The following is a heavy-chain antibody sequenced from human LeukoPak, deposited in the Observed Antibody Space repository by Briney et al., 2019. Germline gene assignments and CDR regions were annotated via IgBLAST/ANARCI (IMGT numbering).Heavy chain of an antibody. V-gene: IGHV4-4*07. CDR3: ARATRMPDFDC. J-gene: IGHJ4*02. D-gene: IGHD2-2*01. CDR2: IYTSGST. CDR1: GGSISNYC. Sequence: PSETLSLTCTVSGGSISNYCWNWIRQPAGKGLEWIGRIYTSGSTYYNPSLKSRVTMSVDTSKNHFSLKLTSVTAADTAMYYCARATRMPDFDCWGQGTLVTVSS.